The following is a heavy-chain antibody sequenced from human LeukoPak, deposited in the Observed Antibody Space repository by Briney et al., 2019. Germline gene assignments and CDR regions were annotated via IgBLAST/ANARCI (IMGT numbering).Heavy chain of an antibody. V-gene: IGHV1-46*01. Sequence: ASVKVSCKASGYTFTSYHMHWVRQAPGQGLEWMGIINPSGGSTSYAQKFQGRVTMTRDTSTSTVYMELSSLRSEDTAVYYCARSAAWLYGLSHPPYYFDYWGQGTLVTVSS. J-gene: IGHJ4*02. CDR1: GYTFTSYH. CDR2: INPSGGST. CDR3: ARSAAWLYGLSHPPYYFDY. D-gene: IGHD3-9*01.